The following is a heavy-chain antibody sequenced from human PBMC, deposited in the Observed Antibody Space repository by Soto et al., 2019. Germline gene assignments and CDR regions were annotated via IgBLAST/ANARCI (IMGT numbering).Heavy chain of an antibody. Sequence: GGSLRLSCATSGFVVSRNYMHWVRQAPGKGLEWVSVMYSDGKTYYAESVKGRFTISRDNSKSTVFLHMKSLRAEDTAVYYCARSPYCGTECNSGPLDFWGQGSMVTVFS. D-gene: IGHD2-21*01. J-gene: IGHJ4*02. CDR3: ARSPYCGTECNSGPLDF. CDR1: GFVVSRNY. V-gene: IGHV3-53*01. CDR2: MYSDGKT.